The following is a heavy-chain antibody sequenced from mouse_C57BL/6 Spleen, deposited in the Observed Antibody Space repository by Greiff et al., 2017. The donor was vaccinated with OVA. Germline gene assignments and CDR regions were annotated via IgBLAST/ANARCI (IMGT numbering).Heavy chain of an antibody. CDR3: AREDYGSRAMDY. Sequence: QVHVKQSGAELVRPGSSVKLSCKASGYTFTSYWMDWVKQRPGQGLEWIGNIYPSDSETHYNQKFKDKATLTVDKSSSTAYMQLSSLTSEDSAVYYCAREDYGSRAMDYWGQGTSVTVSS. V-gene: IGHV1-61*01. J-gene: IGHJ4*01. D-gene: IGHD1-1*01. CDR1: GYTFTSYW. CDR2: IYPSDSET.